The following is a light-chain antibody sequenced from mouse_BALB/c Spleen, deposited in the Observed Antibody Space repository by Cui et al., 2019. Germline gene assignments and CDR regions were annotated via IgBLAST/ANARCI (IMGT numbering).Light chain of an antibody. CDR1: SSVSSSY. Sequence: ENVLTQSPAIMAASLGQKVTMTCSASSSVSSSYLHWYQQKSGPSPKPLIHRTSNLASGVPARFSGSGSGTSYSLTISSVEAEDDATYYCQQWSDYPFTFGSGTKLEIK. V-gene: IGKV4-58*01. CDR3: QQWSDYPFT. J-gene: IGKJ4*01. CDR2: RTS.